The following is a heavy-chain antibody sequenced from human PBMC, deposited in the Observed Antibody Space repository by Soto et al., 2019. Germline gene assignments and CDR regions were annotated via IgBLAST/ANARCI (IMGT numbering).Heavy chain of an antibody. J-gene: IGHJ6*02. CDR1: ECAFVSYG. Sequence: LWCTASECAFVSYGVRWVVKETGKGLEWVSYISSSSKTIYYADSVKGQYTISRDNAKSSLYLQMNSLRVEDAAVYYCARDRDSDPFFPYFYGMDVWGQGTTLSVYS. CDR3: ARDRDSDPFFPYFYGMDV. D-gene: IGHD2-8*01. V-gene: IGHV3-48*03. CDR2: ISSSSKTI.